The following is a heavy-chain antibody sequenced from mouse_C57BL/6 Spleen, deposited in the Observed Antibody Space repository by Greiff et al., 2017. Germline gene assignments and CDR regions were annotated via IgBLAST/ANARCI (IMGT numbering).Heavy chain of an antibody. J-gene: IGHJ2*01. CDR1: GYTFTSYW. CDR2: IDPSDSET. Sequence: QVQLKQPGAELVRPGSSVKLSCKASGYTFTSYWMPWVKQRPIQGLEWIGNIDPSDSETHYNQKFKDKATLTVDKSSSTAYMQLSSLTSEDSAVYYCARGGYDGYYEDYWGKGTTLTVSS. V-gene: IGHV1-52*01. D-gene: IGHD2-3*01. CDR3: ARGGYDGYYEDY.